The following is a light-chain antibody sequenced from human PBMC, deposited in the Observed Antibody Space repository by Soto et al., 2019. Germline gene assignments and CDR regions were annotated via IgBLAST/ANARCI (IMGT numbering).Light chain of an antibody. Sequence: SYELTQAPSGSVAPGQTARITCGGNNIAIKSVHWYQQKPGQAPVLVVYDDGDRPSGIPERFSGSNSGNTATLTITRVEAGDEADYHCQVWDSSSDHRVVFGGGIKVTVL. V-gene: IGLV3-21*02. J-gene: IGLJ2*01. CDR1: NIAIKS. CDR2: DDG. CDR3: QVWDSSSDHRVV.